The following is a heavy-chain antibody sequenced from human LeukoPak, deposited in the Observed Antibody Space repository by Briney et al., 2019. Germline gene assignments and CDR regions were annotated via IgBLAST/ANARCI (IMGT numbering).Heavy chain of an antibody. CDR2: IYTSVST. CDR1: GGSISSGSDY. D-gene: IGHD3-3*01. Sequence: SQTLSLTCTVSGGSISSGSDYWSCIRQPAGNGLEWIGRIYTSVSTNYNPSLTSRVTISVETSKNQFSLKLSSVTAADTAVYYCASKTHLFAGAFDIWGQGTMVTVSS. CDR3: ASKTHLFAGAFDI. J-gene: IGHJ3*02. V-gene: IGHV4-61*02.